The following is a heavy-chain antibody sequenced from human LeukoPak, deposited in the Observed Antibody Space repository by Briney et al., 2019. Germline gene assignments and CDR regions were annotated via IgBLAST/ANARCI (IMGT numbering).Heavy chain of an antibody. CDR1: GFTFSSYA. D-gene: IGHD3-3*01. Sequence: PTGGSLRLSCAASGFTFSSYAMHWVRQAPGKGLEWVAVISYDGSNKYYADSVKGRFTISRDNSKNTLYLQMSSLRAEDTAVYYCARDPRYYDFWSGYLTYYYYGMDVWGQGTTVTVSS. CDR3: ARDPRYYDFWSGYLTYYYYGMDV. V-gene: IGHV3-30-3*01. J-gene: IGHJ6*02. CDR2: ISYDGSNK.